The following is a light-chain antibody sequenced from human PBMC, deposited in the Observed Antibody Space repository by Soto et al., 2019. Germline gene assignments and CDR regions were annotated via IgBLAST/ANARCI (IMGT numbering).Light chain of an antibody. CDR3: QQYDNWPPCT. V-gene: IGKV3-15*01. Sequence: EIVMTQSPATLSVSPGERVTLSCRASQSVSRFLAWYQQRPGQAPRLLIYDTSTRATGVPARFSGSGSGTEFSITISSLQSEDFAVYYCQQYDNWPPCTFGQGTKLEVK. J-gene: IGKJ2*02. CDR1: QSVSRF. CDR2: DTS.